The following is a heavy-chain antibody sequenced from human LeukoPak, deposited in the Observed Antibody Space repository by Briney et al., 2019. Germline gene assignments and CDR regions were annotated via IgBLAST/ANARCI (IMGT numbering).Heavy chain of an antibody. CDR3: ARGTGEGYTYGRYYFDY. D-gene: IGHD5-18*01. Sequence: GASVKVSCKASRYTSTGYYIHWVRQAPGQGLEWMGWINPNSGVTDYAQNFQGRVTMTRDTSISTAYVELSRLRSDDTAVYYCARGTGEGYTYGRYYFDYWGQGTLVTVSS. CDR2: INPNSGVT. CDR1: RYTSTGYY. J-gene: IGHJ4*02. V-gene: IGHV1-2*02.